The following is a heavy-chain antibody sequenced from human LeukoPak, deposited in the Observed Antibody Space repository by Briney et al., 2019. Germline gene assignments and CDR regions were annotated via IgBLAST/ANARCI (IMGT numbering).Heavy chain of an antibody. CDR3: AREGIVGATSSWFDP. CDR1: GYTFTSYY. CDR2: INPSGGST. V-gene: IGHV1-46*01. J-gene: IGHJ5*02. D-gene: IGHD1-26*01. Sequence: ASVKVSCKASGYTFTSYYMHWVRQAPGQGLEWMGIINPSGGSTSYAQKFQGRVTMTRDTSTSTVCMELSSLRSEDTAVYYCAREGIVGATSSWFDPWGQGTLVTVSS.